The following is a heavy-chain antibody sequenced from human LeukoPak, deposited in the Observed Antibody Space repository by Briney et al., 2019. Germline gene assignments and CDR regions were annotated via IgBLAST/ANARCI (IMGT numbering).Heavy chain of an antibody. V-gene: IGHV5-51*01. D-gene: IGHD1-26*01. CDR3: ARRYSGNYFLDY. Sequence: GESLKISCKSSGYTFTNYWIAWVRQMPGKGLELMGIIHPGDSDTRYSPSFQGQVTISADKSISTAYLQWSSLKASDTAMYYCARRYSGNYFLDYWGQGTLVTVSS. CDR2: IHPGDSDT. CDR1: GYTFTNYW. J-gene: IGHJ4*02.